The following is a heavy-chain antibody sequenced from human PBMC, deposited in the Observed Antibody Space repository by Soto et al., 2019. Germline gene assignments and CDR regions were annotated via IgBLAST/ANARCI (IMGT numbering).Heavy chain of an antibody. D-gene: IGHD3-10*01. V-gene: IGHV1-18*04. J-gene: IGHJ4*02. CDR1: GYNFMPYG. Sequence: ASVKVSCKASGYNFMPYGVNWVRQAPGQGLECMGWISPWKGNTNYAQSFQGRVTMTTDTSTSTAYMELRSLTSDDTAVYYCARDLDPSGSYYTDYWGPGTLVTVSS. CDR3: ARDLDPSGSYYTDY. CDR2: ISPWKGNT.